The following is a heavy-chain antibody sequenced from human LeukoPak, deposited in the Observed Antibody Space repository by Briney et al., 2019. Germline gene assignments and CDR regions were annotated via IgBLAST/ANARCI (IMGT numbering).Heavy chain of an antibody. CDR2: IRSSGSYI. Sequence: PGGSLRLSCAVSGFTFSSYTMNWVRQAPGKGLEWVSSIRSSGSYIFYADSVKGRFTISRDNAENSLYLQMNSLRAEDTAVYYCARDVQIDCSGQGTLVTVSS. J-gene: IGHJ4*02. V-gene: IGHV3-21*01. CDR1: GFTFSSYT. CDR3: ARDVQIDC.